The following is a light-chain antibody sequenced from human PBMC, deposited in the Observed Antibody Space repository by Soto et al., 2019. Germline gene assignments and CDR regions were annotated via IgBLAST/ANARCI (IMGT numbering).Light chain of an antibody. J-gene: IGLJ3*02. CDR3: CSYAGSSTCWM. Sequence: QSALTQPASVSGSPGQSITISCTGTSSDVGSYNLVSWYQQHPGKAPKLMIYEGSKRPSGVSNRFSGSKSGNTASLTISGLQAEDEADYYCCSYAGSSTCWMFGGGTKLTVL. V-gene: IGLV2-23*01. CDR1: SSDVGSYNL. CDR2: EGS.